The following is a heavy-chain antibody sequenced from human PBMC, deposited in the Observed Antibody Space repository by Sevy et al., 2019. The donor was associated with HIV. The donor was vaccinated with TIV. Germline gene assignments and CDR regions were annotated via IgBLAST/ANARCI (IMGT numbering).Heavy chain of an antibody. CDR3: ARHEEPHYYYCCGMDV. J-gene: IGHJ6*02. CDR1: GFTFSGSA. Sequence: GGSLRLSCAASGFTFSGSAMHWVRQASGKGLEWVGRIRSKGNSYATASAASVRGRFTISRDDSKNPAYMQMNSLKTEDTAVSDCARHEEPHYYYCCGMDVWGQGTTVTVSS. V-gene: IGHV3-73*01. D-gene: IGHD1-1*01. CDR2: IRSKGNSYAT.